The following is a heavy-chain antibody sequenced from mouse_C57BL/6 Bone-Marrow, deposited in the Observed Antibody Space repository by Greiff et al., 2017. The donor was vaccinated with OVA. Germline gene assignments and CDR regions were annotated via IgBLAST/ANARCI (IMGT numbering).Heavy chain of an antibody. D-gene: IGHD1-1*01. Sequence: VQLQQSGAELVRPGTSVKLSCKASGYTFTSYWMHWVKQRPGQGLEWIGVIDPSDSYTNYNQKFKGKATLTVDTSSSTAYMQLSSLTSEDSAVYYCARTHYYGSSYWYFDVWGTGTTVTVSS. CDR1: GYTFTSYW. CDR2: IDPSDSYT. J-gene: IGHJ1*03. CDR3: ARTHYYGSSYWYFDV. V-gene: IGHV1-59*01.